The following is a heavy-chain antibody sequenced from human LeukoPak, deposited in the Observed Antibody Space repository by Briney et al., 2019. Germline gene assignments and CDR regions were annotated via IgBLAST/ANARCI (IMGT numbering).Heavy chain of an antibody. V-gene: IGHV3-7*01. CDR3: ARDETTYYDFWSGSLFGY. CDR2: INEDGSEK. J-gene: IGHJ4*02. D-gene: IGHD3-3*01. CDR1: AFTFSNYW. Sequence: GGSLRLSCAASAFTFSNYWMSWVREAPGKGLKWVANINEDGSEKYYVGSVKGRFTISRDNAKNSLYLQMNSLRAEDTAVYYCARDETTYYDFWSGSLFGYWGQGTLVTVSS.